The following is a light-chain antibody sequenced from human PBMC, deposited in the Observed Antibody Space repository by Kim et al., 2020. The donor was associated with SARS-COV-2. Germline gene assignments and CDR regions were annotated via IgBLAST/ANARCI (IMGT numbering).Light chain of an antibody. V-gene: IGLV2-14*04. CDR3: SSYTSSSTYV. J-gene: IGLJ1*01. CDR1: SSDVGGYNY. CDR2: DVR. Sequence: GQSSTISSTGTSSDVGGYNYVSWYQQYPGKAPILMIYDVRQRPSGVSNRFSGSKSGNAASLTISGLQAEDEADYYCSSYTSSSTYVFGTGTKVTVL.